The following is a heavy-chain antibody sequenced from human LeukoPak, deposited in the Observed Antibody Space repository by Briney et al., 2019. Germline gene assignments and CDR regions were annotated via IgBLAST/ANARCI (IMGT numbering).Heavy chain of an antibody. CDR3: AKDLISPRSVGSSEKVDY. CDR1: GFTFSTYA. Sequence: GGSLRLSCAASGFTFSTYAMSWVRQAPGKGLEWVSSIFGSGAGTHYADSVKGRFTISRDNSKNMLYLQMNSLRAEDTAVYYCAKDLISPRSVGSSEKVDYWGQGTLVTVSS. D-gene: IGHD3-10*01. J-gene: IGHJ4*02. CDR2: IFGSGAGT. V-gene: IGHV3-23*01.